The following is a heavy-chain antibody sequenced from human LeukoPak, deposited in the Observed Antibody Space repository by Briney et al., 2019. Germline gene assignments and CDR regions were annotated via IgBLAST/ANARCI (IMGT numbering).Heavy chain of an antibody. D-gene: IGHD3-16*01. Sequence: GASVKVSCKASGYTFTSYGISWVRQAPGQGLEWMGWISAYNGNTNYAQKLQGRVTMTTDTSTSTAYMELRGLRSDDTAVYYCARDKDYIWGSSPKFDYWGQGTLVTVSS. J-gene: IGHJ4*02. CDR2: ISAYNGNT. V-gene: IGHV1-18*01. CDR3: ARDKDYIWGSSPKFDY. CDR1: GYTFTSYG.